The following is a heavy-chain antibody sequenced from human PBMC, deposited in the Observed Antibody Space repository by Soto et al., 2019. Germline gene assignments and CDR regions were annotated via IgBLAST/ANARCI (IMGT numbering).Heavy chain of an antibody. V-gene: IGHV4-31*03. CDR1: GGSISSGGYY. Sequence: SETLSLTCTVSGGSISSGGYYWSWIRQHPGKGLEWIGYIYYSGSTYYNPSLKSRVTISVDTSKNQFSLKLSSVTAADTAVYYCARVDDSSGYFDYWGQGTLVTVSS. CDR3: ARVDDSSGYFDY. D-gene: IGHD3-22*01. CDR2: IYYSGST. J-gene: IGHJ4*02.